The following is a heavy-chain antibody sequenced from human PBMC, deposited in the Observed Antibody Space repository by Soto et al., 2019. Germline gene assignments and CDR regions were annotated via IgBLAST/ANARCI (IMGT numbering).Heavy chain of an antibody. D-gene: IGHD3-3*01. V-gene: IGHV3-23*01. Sequence: GGSLNPSCAPSGFTFSRYAMSWVRQAPGKGLEWVSAISGSAGSTYYADSVKGRFTISRDNSKNTLYLQMNSLRAEDTAVYYCAKDNVLRSLEWLPWFDYWGQGTLVTVSS. CDR3: AKDNVLRSLEWLPWFDY. CDR2: ISGSAGST. J-gene: IGHJ4*02. CDR1: GFTFSRYA.